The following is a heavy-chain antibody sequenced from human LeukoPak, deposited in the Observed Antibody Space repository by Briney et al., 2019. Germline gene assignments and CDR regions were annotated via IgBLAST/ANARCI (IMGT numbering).Heavy chain of an antibody. CDR1: GGSISSGGYS. V-gene: IGHV4-30-2*01. Sequence: PSETLSLTCAVSGGSISSGGYSWSWIGQPPGKGLEWIGYIYHSGSTYYNPSLKSRVTISVDRSKNQFSLKLSSVTAADTAVYYCARGITMVRGVDFNWFDPWGQGTLVTVSS. D-gene: IGHD3-10*01. CDR3: ARGITMVRGVDFNWFDP. CDR2: IYHSGST. J-gene: IGHJ5*02.